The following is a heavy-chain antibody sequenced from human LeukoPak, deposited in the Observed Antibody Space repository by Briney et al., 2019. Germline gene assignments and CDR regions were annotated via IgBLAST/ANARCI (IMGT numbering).Heavy chain of an antibody. D-gene: IGHD3-10*01. V-gene: IGHV3-33*01. CDR1: GFTFSTYG. Sequence: PGRSLTLSCAASGFTFSTYGMHWVRQAPGKGLEWVAVIWYDGTNEYYADSVKGRFTISRDNSKNTLYLQMNSLRAEDTALYFCARDYGSGRGVEISYYHYGMDVWGQGTTVTVPS. CDR2: IWYDGTNE. J-gene: IGHJ6*02. CDR3: ARDYGSGRGVEISYYHYGMDV.